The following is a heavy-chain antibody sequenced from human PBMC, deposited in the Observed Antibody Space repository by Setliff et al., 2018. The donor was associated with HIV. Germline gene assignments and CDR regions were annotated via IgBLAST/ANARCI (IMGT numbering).Heavy chain of an antibody. CDR2: ISGGGYTT. V-gene: IGHV3-23*01. Sequence: GGSLRLSCAASGFTFSTYAMSWVSQAPGKGLEWVSGISGGGYTTYYADSVKGRFTISRDNSKNTIYLQMNSLRAEDTAVYYCAKDRGEVPTAFFDYWGQGTLVTVSS. D-gene: IGHD2-2*01. J-gene: IGHJ4*02. CDR1: GFTFSTYA. CDR3: AKDRGEVPTAFFDY.